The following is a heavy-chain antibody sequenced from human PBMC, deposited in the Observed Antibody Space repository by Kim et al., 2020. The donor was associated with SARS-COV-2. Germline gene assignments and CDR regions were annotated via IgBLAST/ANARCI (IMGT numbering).Heavy chain of an antibody. D-gene: IGHD3-22*01. J-gene: IGHJ4*02. CDR3: ARDRAFGDYDSSDY. V-gene: IGHV3-30*07. Sequence: AGPVKGRFTISRDNSKTTLYLQMNSLRAEDTAVYYCARDRAFGDYDSSDYWGQGTLVTVSS.